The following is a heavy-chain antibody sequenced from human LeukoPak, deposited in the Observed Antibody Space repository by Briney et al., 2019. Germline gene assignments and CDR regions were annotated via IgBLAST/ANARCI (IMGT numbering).Heavy chain of an antibody. CDR1: GGSISSSSYY. J-gene: IGHJ6*02. CDR3: ARDPSADPSYYYYGMDV. V-gene: IGHV4-39*07. CDR2: IYYSGST. Sequence: PSETLSLTCTVSGGSISSSSYYWGWIRQPPGKGLEWIGSIYYSGSTCYNPSLKSRVTISVDTSKNQFSLKLSSVTAADTAVYYCARDPSADPSYYYYGMDVWGQGTTVTVSS.